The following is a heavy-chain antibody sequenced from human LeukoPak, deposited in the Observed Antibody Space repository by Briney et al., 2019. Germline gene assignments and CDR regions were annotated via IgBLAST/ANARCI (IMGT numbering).Heavy chain of an antibody. CDR2: IYYSGST. Sequence: SETLSLTCTVSGGSISSYYWGWIRQPPGKGLEWIGSIYYSGSTYYNPSLKSRVTISVDTSKNQFSLKLSSVTAADTAVYYCARYCSSTSPAAWDAFDIWGQGTMVTVSS. V-gene: IGHV4-39*01. CDR1: GGSISSYY. D-gene: IGHD2-2*01. CDR3: ARYCSSTSPAAWDAFDI. J-gene: IGHJ3*02.